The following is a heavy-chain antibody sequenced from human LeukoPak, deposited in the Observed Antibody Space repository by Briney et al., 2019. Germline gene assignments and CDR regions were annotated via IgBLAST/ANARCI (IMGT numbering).Heavy chain of an antibody. CDR1: GGSISSYY. Sequence: SETLSLTCTVSGGSISSYYWSWIRQPPGKGLEWIGNIDYSGRTIYNPALKSRVTVSVDTSKNQFSLNLTSVTAADTAVYYCAREGKLTGYFGGLGFNYWGQGILVTVSS. D-gene: IGHD6-19*01. CDR2: IDYSGRT. J-gene: IGHJ4*02. V-gene: IGHV4-59*01. CDR3: AREGKLTGYFGGLGFNY.